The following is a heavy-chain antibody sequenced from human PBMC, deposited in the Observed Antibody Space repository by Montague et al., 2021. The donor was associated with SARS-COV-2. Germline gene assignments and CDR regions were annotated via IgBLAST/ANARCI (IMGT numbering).Heavy chain of an antibody. CDR2: INGASSRT. Sequence: SMRLSCGASGSIFSDYNMTWIRQAPGKGLEWISYINGASSRTNYXDSVKGRFTISRDNAKNSLFLQMNSLRVEDTAVYYCARGISLFDPWGQGTLVTVSS. CDR3: ARGISLFDP. V-gene: IGHV3-11*05. J-gene: IGHJ5*02. CDR1: GSIFSDYN.